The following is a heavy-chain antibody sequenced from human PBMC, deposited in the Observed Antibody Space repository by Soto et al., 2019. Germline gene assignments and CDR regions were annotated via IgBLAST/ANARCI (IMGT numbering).Heavy chain of an antibody. CDR2: IVVGSGNT. J-gene: IGHJ6*02. Sequence: QMQLVQSGPEVKKPGTSVKVSCKASGFTFTSSAVQWVRQARGQRLEWIGWIVVGSGNTNYAQKFQERVPITRDMDTSTAYMELSSLRCEDTAVYYYAADPGYDFWSGYSDDYYYGMDVWGQGTTVTVSS. CDR3: AADPGYDFWSGYSDDYYYGMDV. CDR1: GFTFTSSA. D-gene: IGHD3-3*01. V-gene: IGHV1-58*01.